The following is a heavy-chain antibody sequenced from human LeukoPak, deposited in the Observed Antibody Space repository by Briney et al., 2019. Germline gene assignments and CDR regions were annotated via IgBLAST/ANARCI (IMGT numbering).Heavy chain of an antibody. D-gene: IGHD3-22*01. Sequence: PGGSLRLSCAASGFTFSSGSMNCVRQAPGKGLEWVSYISSTSTSTYYADSAKGRFTISRDNAQNSLYLQMNSLGDDDTAVYYCASGRSGYYFDYWGQGTLVTVSS. V-gene: IGHV3-48*02. CDR1: GFTFSSGS. CDR3: ASGRSGYYFDY. J-gene: IGHJ4*02. CDR2: ISSTSTST.